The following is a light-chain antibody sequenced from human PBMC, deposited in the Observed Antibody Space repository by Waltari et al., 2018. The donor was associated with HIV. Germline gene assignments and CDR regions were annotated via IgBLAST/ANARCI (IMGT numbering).Light chain of an antibody. CDR3: QVWDSSSDHL. CDR2: DDI. CDR1: NIGSKS. J-gene: IGLJ2*01. Sequence: SYVPTQPPSVSVAPGQTARITCGGNNIGSKSVHWYQQKPGQATVLVIYDDIGRPSGIPDRFSGSNSGNTATLTISRVEAGDEADYYCQVWDSSSDHLFGGGTKVTVL. V-gene: IGLV3-21*02.